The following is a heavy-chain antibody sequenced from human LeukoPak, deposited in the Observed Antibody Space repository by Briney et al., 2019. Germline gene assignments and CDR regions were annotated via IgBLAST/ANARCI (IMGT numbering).Heavy chain of an antibody. CDR3: ATDFPAGLELRWKFA. V-gene: IGHV1-24*01. CDR2: FDPEDGET. CDR1: GYTLTELS. J-gene: IGHJ5*02. Sequence: ASVKVSCKVSGYTLTELSIHWVRQAPGKGLEWMGGFDPEDGETIYAQKFQGRVTMTEDTSTDTAYMELSSLRYEDTAMYYCATDFPAGLELRWKFAWGQGTLVTVSS. D-gene: IGHD1-7*01.